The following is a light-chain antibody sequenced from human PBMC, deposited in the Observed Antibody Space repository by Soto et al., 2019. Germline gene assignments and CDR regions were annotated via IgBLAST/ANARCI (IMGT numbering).Light chain of an antibody. CDR3: QQYYTTPYT. CDR1: QSVLYSSNNKSY. Sequence: DIVMTQFPDSLTVPLGERATINCESSQSVLYSSNNKSYLAWYQHKPGQPPKVLIYWASTRESGVPDRFSGSGSGTDFTLTISSLQADDVAVYYCQQYYTTPYTFGQGTKLEIK. CDR2: WAS. J-gene: IGKJ2*01. V-gene: IGKV4-1*01.